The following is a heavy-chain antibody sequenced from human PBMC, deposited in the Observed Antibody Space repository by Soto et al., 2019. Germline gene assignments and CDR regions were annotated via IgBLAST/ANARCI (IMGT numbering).Heavy chain of an antibody. CDR3: ASSVKSSTSCYMAGCDYYYGMDV. CDR1: GYSFTSYW. CDR2: IDPSDSYT. V-gene: IGHV5-10-1*01. D-gene: IGHD2-2*02. Sequence: PGESLKISCKGSGYSFTSYWISWVRQMPGKGLEWMGRIDPSDSYTNYSPSFQGHVTISADKSISTAYLQWSSLKASDTAMYYCASSVKSSTSCYMAGCDYYYGMDVWGQGTTVTVSS. J-gene: IGHJ6*02.